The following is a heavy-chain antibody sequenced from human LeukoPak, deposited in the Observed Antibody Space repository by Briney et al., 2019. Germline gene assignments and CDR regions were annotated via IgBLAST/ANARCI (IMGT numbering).Heavy chain of an antibody. D-gene: IGHD3-22*01. CDR2: ISYSGRT. CDR1: GGSTSSSSFY. J-gene: IGHJ4*02. V-gene: IGHV4-39*01. CDR3: ARLRAYYYDSSGYYNFDF. Sequence: PSETLSLTCTVYGGSTSSSSFYWDWIRQPPGKGLECIGRISYSGRTYYNPSLQSRVTISVDTSKTQSSLRLSSVTAADTAVYYCARLRAYYYDSSGYYNFDFWGQGTLVTVSS.